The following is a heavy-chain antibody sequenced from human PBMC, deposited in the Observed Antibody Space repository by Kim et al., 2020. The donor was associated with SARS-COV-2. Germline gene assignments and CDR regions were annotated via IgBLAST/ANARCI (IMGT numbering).Heavy chain of an antibody. D-gene: IGHD4-17*01. CDR2: INHSGST. Sequence: SETLSLTCAVYGGSFSGYYWSWIRQPPGKGLEWIGEINHSGSTNYNPSLKSRVTISVDTSKNQFSLKLSSVTAADTAVYYCARGGDYGGNSGTRSFDYWGQGTLVTVSS. V-gene: IGHV4-34*01. CDR3: ARGGDYGGNSGTRSFDY. CDR1: GGSFSGYY. J-gene: IGHJ4*02.